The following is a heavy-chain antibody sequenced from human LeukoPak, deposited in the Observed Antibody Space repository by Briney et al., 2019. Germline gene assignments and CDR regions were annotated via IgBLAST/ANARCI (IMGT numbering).Heavy chain of an antibody. Sequence: PGGSLRLSCAASGFTSTNYVMNWVRQAPGKGLEWVSVLIGSSGSIDYADSVKGRFTISRDKSKNTLFLQMHSLRAEDTAIYFCAKGAYDYIEMGYFDSWGRGTLVTVSS. CDR3: AKGAYDYIEMGYFDS. J-gene: IGHJ4*02. D-gene: IGHD5-12*01. CDR1: GFTSTNYV. CDR2: LIGSSGSI. V-gene: IGHV3-23*01.